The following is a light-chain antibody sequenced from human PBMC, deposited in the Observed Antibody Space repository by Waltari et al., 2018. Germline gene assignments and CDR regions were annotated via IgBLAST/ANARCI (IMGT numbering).Light chain of an antibody. CDR1: QSISSW. V-gene: IGKV1-5*03. Sequence: DIQITQSPSTLSASVGDRVTITCRASQSISSWLAWYQQKPGEAPTLLIYKASTLESGVPSRFSGRGSGTEFSLSISSLQPNDFATYYCQQYSSFSTFGQGTKLEIK. CDR3: QQYSSFST. CDR2: KAS. J-gene: IGKJ2*01.